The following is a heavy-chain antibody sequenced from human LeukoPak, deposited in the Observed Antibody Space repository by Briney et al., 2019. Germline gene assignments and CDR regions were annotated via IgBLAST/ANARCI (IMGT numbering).Heavy chain of an antibody. J-gene: IGHJ4*02. CDR2: IRYDGSNK. CDR1: GFTFSSYG. V-gene: IGHV3-30*02. CDR3: AKDVSGLYHSQGKRYFDY. D-gene: IGHD6-19*01. Sequence: GGSLRLSCAASGFTFSSYGMHWVRQAPGKGLEWVAFIRYDGSNKYYADSVKGRFTISRDNSKNTLYLQMNSLRAEDTAVYYCAKDVSGLYHSQGKRYFDYWGQGTLDTVSS.